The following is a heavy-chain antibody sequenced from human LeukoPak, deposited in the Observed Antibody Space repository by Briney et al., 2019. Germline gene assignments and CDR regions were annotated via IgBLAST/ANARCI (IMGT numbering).Heavy chain of an antibody. V-gene: IGHV4-4*02. CDR1: GGSISSSNW. D-gene: IGHD1-1*01. Sequence: SETLSLTCAVPGGSISSSNWWSWVRQPPGKGLEWIGYIYYSGITNYNPSLKSRVTISVDTSKNQFSLKLSSVTAADTAVYYCARGYTTGMDVWGQGTTVTVSS. CDR2: IYYSGIT. CDR3: ARGYTTGMDV. J-gene: IGHJ6*02.